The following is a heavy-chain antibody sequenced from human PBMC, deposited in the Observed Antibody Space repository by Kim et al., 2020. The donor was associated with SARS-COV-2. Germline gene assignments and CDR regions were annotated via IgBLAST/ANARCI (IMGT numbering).Heavy chain of an antibody. CDR1: GFTFGDYA. CDR3: TRAFEYYYDSSGYYPRYYYYGMDV. V-gene: IGHV3-49*03. Sequence: GGSLRLSCTASGFTFGDYAMSWFRQAPGKGLEWVGFIRSKAYGGTTEYAASVKGRFTISRDDSKSIAYLQMNSLKTEDAAVYYCTRAFEYYYDSSGYYPRYYYYGMDVWGQGTTVTVSS. J-gene: IGHJ6*02. D-gene: IGHD3-22*01. CDR2: IRSKAYGGTT.